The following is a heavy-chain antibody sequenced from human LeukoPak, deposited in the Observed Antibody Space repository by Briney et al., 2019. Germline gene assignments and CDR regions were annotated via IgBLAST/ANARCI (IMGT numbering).Heavy chain of an antibody. D-gene: IGHD3-22*01. CDR3: ARDLHSHSSVEAFDI. J-gene: IGHJ3*02. V-gene: IGHV3-21*01. Sequence: GGSLRLSCAASGFTFSSYSMNWVRQAPGKGLEWVSSISSSSSYIYYADSVKGRFTISRDNAKNSLYLQMNSLRAEDTAVYYCARDLHSHSSVEAFDIWGQGTMVTVSS. CDR2: ISSSSSYI. CDR1: GFTFSSYS.